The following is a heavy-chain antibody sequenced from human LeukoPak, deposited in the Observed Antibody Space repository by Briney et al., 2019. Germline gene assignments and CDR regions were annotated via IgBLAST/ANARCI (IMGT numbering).Heavy chain of an antibody. CDR2: ISGSGGNT. V-gene: IGHV3-23*01. CDR3: AKVLGVPAAYLDY. J-gene: IGHJ4*02. Sequence: PGASLRLSCAASGFTFSSYAMSWVRQAPGKGREWVSAISGSGGNTYYADSVKGRFTISRDNSKNTLYLQMNSLRAEDTAVYYCAKVLGVPAAYLDYWGQGTLVTVSS. D-gene: IGHD2-2*01. CDR1: GFTFSSYA.